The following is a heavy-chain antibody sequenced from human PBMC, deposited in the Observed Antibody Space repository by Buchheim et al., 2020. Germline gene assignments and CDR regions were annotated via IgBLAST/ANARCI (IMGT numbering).Heavy chain of an antibody. V-gene: IGHV1-8*01. CDR3: ARGLYCSSTSCYYYYYYGMDV. CDR2: MNPNSGNT. CDR1: GYTFTSYD. J-gene: IGHJ6*02. Sequence: QVQLVQSGAEVKKPGASVKVSCKASGYTFTSYDINWVRQATGQGLEWMGWMNPNSGNTGYAHKFQGRVTMTRNTSISTAYMELSSLRSEDTAVYYCARGLYCSSTSCYYYYYYGMDVWGQGTT. D-gene: IGHD2-2*01.